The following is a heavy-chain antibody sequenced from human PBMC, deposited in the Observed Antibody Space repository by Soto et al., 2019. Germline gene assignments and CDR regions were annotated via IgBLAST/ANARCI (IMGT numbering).Heavy chain of an antibody. CDR2: ISSSSSTI. D-gene: IGHD2-2*01. V-gene: IGHV3-48*04. CDR3: AGDVVVGPAAMLDY. J-gene: IGHJ4*02. CDR1: GFTFSSYS. Sequence: GGSLRLSCAASGFTFSSYSMNWVRQAPGKGLEWVSYISSSSSTIYYADSVKGRFTISRDNAKNSLYLQMNSLRAEDTAVYYCAGDVVVGPAAMLDYWGQGTLVTVSS.